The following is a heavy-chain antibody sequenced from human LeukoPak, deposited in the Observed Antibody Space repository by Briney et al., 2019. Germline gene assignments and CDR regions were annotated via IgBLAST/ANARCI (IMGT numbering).Heavy chain of an antibody. V-gene: IGHV3-23*01. Sequence: PGGSLRLSCAASGFTFSSYAMSWVRQAPGKGLEWVSAISGSGGSTYYADSVKGRFTISRDNSKNTLYLQMKSLRAADTAVYYCSKDFGGGFDDFWSGYSLGVAFDIWGQGTMVTVSS. CDR2: ISGSGGST. CDR3: SKDFGGGFDDFWSGYSLGVAFDI. CDR1: GFTFSSYA. D-gene: IGHD3-3*01. J-gene: IGHJ3*02.